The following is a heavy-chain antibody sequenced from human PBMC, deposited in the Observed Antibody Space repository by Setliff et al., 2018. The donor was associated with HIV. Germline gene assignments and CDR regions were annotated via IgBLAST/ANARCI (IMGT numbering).Heavy chain of an antibody. D-gene: IGHD1-7*01. CDR1: GFTFSSYS. Sequence: GGSLRLSCAASGFTFSSYSMNWVRQAPGRGLEWVSEISSSSTSIYYADSVKGRFTISRDNAKNSLYLQMSSLRAEDTAMYYCTRDYAYDWNSVMDVWGKGTTVTVSP. J-gene: IGHJ6*04. CDR2: ISSSSTSI. CDR3: TRDYAYDWNSVMDV. V-gene: IGHV3-21*01.